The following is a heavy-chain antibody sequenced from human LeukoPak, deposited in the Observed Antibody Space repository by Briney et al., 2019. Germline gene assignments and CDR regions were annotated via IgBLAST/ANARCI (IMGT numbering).Heavy chain of an antibody. Sequence: SETLSLTCAVYGGSFSGYYWSWIRQPPGKGLEWIGEINHSGSTNYNPSLKSRVTISVDTSKNQFFLKLSSVTAADTAVYYCARGPDHSSGWYAEVWGQGTLVTVSS. D-gene: IGHD6-19*01. CDR2: INHSGST. V-gene: IGHV4-34*01. CDR1: GGSFSGYY. J-gene: IGHJ4*02. CDR3: ARGPDHSSGWYAEV.